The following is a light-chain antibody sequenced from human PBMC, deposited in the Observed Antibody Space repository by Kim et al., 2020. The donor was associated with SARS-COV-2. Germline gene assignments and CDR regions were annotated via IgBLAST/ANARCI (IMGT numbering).Light chain of an antibody. Sequence: SYELMQPPSVSVSPGQTASITCSGDKLGDKNASWYQQKPGQPPVLVIYKDSKRPSGIPERFSGSNSGNTATLTISGTQAMDEADYYCQAWDSSTAVFGGGTQLTVL. CDR1: KLGDKN. CDR3: QAWDSSTAV. V-gene: IGLV3-1*01. J-gene: IGLJ3*02. CDR2: KDS.